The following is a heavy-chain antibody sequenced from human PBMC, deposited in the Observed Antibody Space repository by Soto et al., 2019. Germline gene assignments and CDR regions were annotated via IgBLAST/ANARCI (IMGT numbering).Heavy chain of an antibody. J-gene: IGHJ4*02. V-gene: IGHV4-31*02. CDR1: SGTSVNLGCY. D-gene: IGHD6-13*01. Sequence: VASGTSVNLGCYWSILHQNPGKVLEWIGYIYYSGSTYYNPSLKSRVTISVDTSKNQFSLKLSSVTAADTAVYYCARGAGDIAAAGTVEYWVKGTLVTVSS. CDR2: IYYSGST. CDR3: ARGAGDIAAAGTVEY.